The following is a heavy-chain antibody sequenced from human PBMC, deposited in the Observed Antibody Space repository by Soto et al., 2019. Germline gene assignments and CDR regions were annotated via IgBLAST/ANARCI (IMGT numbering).Heavy chain of an antibody. J-gene: IGHJ4*02. CDR3: AAAGKDY. CDR2: IVVGSGNT. V-gene: IGHV1-58*01. CDR1: GFTFTSSA. D-gene: IGHD6-13*01. Sequence: VQLLESGGGLVRPGGSLRLSCAASGFTFTSSAVQWVRQARGQRLEWIGWIVVGSGNTNYAQKFQERVTITRDMSTSTAYMELSSLRSEDTAVYYCAAAGKDYWGQGTLVTVSS.